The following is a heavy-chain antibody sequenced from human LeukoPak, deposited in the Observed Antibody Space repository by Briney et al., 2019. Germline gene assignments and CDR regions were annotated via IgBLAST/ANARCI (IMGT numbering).Heavy chain of an antibody. CDR2: INHSGST. Sequence: SETLSLTCAVYGGSFSGYYWSWIRQPPGKGLEWIGEINHSGSTNYNPSLKSRVTISVDTSKNQFSLKLSSVTAADTAVYYCARGSEMATSPPPHFDIWGQGTMVTVSS. CDR3: ARGSEMATSPPPHFDI. V-gene: IGHV4-34*01. CDR1: GGSFSGYY. D-gene: IGHD5-24*01. J-gene: IGHJ3*02.